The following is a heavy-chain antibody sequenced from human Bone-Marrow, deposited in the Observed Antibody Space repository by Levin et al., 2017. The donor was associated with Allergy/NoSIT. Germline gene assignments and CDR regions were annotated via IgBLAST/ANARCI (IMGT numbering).Heavy chain of an antibody. CDR3: ARGRAARSGPRAYNWFDP. CDR1: GYTFTDHY. Sequence: GESLKISCKTGGYTFTDHYIHWVRQAPGHGLQWMGWVRPDTGVTNHAQEFQARVTLTRDTAINTVYMELRSLKSDDTAVYFCARGRAARSGPRAYNWFDPWGQGTLVIVSS. CDR2: VRPDTGVT. V-gene: IGHV1-2*02. D-gene: IGHD2-8*02. J-gene: IGHJ5*02.